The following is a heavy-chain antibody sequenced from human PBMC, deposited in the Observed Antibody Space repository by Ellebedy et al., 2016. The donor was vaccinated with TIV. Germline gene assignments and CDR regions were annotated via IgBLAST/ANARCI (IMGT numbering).Heavy chain of an antibody. CDR1: GFTFSDYA. Sequence: GGSLRLSCAASGFTFSDYAMYWVRQAPGKGLEYVSAISPNGGRTFYADSVKGKFTISRDNFNNTLYLQMNNLRSEDTAIYYCARPQNRFGFLYYFDFWGQGTLVTVSS. D-gene: IGHD5-18*01. V-gene: IGHV3-64*02. J-gene: IGHJ4*02. CDR2: ISPNGGRT. CDR3: ARPQNRFGFLYYFDF.